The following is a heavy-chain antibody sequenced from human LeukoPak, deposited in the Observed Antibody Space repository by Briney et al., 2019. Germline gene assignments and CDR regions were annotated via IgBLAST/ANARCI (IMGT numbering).Heavy chain of an antibody. CDR3: ARVSPIAVAGSSYYYAIDV. V-gene: IGHV4-4*07. CDR2: IYSSGTT. J-gene: IGHJ6*02. D-gene: IGHD6-19*01. Sequence: SETLSLTCNVSGGSISNYYWTWIRQPAGRGLEWIGRIYSSGTTTYNPSLKSRVAMSVDTSRNPFSLKLSSVTAADTAVYYCARVSPIAVAGSSYYYAIDVWGQGTTVTVSS. CDR1: GGSISNYY.